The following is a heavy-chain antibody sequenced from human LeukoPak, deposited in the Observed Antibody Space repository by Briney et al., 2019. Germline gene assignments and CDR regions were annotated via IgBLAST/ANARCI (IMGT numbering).Heavy chain of an antibody. Sequence: SETLSLTCTVSGGSISSYYWGWIRQPPGKGLKWIGNIYYSGYTTYSPSLRSRVTISVDTSKNQFSLKLSSVTAADTAVYFCAREDYYNSGGYYLDYWGQGTLVTVSS. CDR1: GGSISSYY. V-gene: IGHV4-59*01. J-gene: IGHJ4*02. CDR2: IYYSGYT. D-gene: IGHD3-22*01. CDR3: AREDYYNSGGYYLDY.